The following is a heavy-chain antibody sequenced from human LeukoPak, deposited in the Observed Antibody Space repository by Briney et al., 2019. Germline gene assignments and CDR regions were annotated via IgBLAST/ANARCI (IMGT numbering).Heavy chain of an antibody. V-gene: IGHV4-34*01. CDR2: INHSGST. CDR1: GGSFSGYY. CDR3: ARGVFPRAFDI. Sequence: PSETLSLTCAVYGGSFSGYYWSWIRQPPGKGLEWIGEINHSGSTNYNPSLKSRVTISVDTSKNQFSLKLSSVTAADTAVYYCARGVFPRAFDIGGQGTMVTVSS. J-gene: IGHJ3*02.